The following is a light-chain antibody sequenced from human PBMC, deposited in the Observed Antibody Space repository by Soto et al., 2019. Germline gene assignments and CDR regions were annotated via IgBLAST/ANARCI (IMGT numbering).Light chain of an antibody. CDR2: DVS. Sequence: QSVLTQPASVSGSPGQSINISCTGTSSDVGGYNYVSWYQHHPGKAPKLIIYDVSNRPSWVSNPFSGSKSGNTASLTISGLQPEDEADYYCSSYTTSNTRQIVFGTGTKLTVL. J-gene: IGLJ1*01. CDR3: SSYTTSNTRQIV. CDR1: SSDVGGYNY. V-gene: IGLV2-14*03.